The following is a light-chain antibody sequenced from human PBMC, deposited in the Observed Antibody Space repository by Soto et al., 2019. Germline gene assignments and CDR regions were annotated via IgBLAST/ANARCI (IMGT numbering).Light chain of an antibody. CDR3: CSYTGSYVA. Sequence: QSALTQPRSVSGSPGQSVTISCTGVNIHVLAYNYVSWYQQDPGKSPKLIIYDVSQRPSGVPDRFSASTSGNTASLTIAGLQPDDEADYYCCSYTGSYVAFGGGTKLTVL. CDR2: DVS. V-gene: IGLV2-11*01. CDR1: NIHVLAYNY. J-gene: IGLJ2*01.